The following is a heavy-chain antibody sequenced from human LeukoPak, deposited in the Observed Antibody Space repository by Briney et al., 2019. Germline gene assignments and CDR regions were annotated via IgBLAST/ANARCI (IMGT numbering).Heavy chain of an antibody. CDR2: IYYSGST. J-gene: IGHJ5*02. V-gene: IGHV4-59*01. CDR3: ARLSHLNWFDP. Sequence: SETLSLTCTVSGGSISSYYWSWIRQPPGKGLEWIGHIYYSGSTNYNPSLKSRVTISVDTSKNQFSLKLSSVTAADTAVYYCARLSHLNWFDPWGQGTLVAVSS. CDR1: GGSISSYY.